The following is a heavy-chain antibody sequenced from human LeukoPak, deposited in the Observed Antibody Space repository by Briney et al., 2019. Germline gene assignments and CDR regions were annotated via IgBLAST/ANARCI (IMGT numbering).Heavy chain of an antibody. CDR3: ARGIAGSFDY. J-gene: IGHJ4*02. V-gene: IGHV4-30-4*01. Sequence: SETLSLTCTVSGGSISSGDYYLSWIRQPPGKGLEWIGYIYYSGSTYYNPSLKSRVTISVDTSKNQFSLKLSSVTAADTAVYYCARGIAGSFDYWGQGTLVTVSS. CDR2: IYYSGST. D-gene: IGHD6-13*01. CDR1: GGSISSGDYY.